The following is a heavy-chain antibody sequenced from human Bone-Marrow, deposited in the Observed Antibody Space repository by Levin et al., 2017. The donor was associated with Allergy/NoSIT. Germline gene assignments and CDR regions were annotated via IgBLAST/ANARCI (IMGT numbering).Heavy chain of an antibody. CDR2: ISSSSSYI. V-gene: IGHV3-21*01. Sequence: GGSLRLSCAASGFTFSSYSMNWVRQAPGKGLEWVSSISSSSSYIYYADSVKGRFTISRDNAKNSLYLQMNSLRAEDTAVYYCARDFPFSGAMGAYGGAEDYFDYWGQGTLVTVSS. J-gene: IGHJ4*02. D-gene: IGHD4-23*01. CDR3: ARDFPFSGAMGAYGGAEDYFDY. CDR1: GFTFSSYS.